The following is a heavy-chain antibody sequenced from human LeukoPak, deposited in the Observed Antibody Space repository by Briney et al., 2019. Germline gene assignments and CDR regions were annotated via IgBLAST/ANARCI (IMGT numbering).Heavy chain of an antibody. CDR1: GFTVSSNY. Sequence: GGSLRLSCAASGFTVSSNYMSWVRQAPGKGLEWVSVIYSGGSTYYADSVKGRFTISRDNSKNTLYLQMNSLRAEDTAVYYCARDLIRGVPTAPYYYYYGMDVWGQGTTVTVSS. CDR2: IYSGGST. D-gene: IGHD3-10*01. CDR3: ARDLIRGVPTAPYYYYYGMDV. V-gene: IGHV3-66*01. J-gene: IGHJ6*02.